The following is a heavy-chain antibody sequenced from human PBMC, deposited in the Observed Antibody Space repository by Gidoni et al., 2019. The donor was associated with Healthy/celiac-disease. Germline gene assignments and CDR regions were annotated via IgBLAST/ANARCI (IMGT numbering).Heavy chain of an antibody. CDR1: GFTFSSYW. CDR3: ARDPGYSGYDPHFDY. CDR2: IKQDGSEK. Sequence: AASGFTFSSYWMSWVRQAPGKGLEWVANIKQDGSEKYYVDSVKGRFTISRDNAKNSLYLQMTSLRAEDTAVYYCARDPGYSGYDPHFDYWGQGTLVTVSS. D-gene: IGHD5-12*01. J-gene: IGHJ4*02. V-gene: IGHV3-7*01.